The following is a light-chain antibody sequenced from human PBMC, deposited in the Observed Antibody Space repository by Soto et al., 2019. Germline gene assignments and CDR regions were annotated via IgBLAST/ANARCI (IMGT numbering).Light chain of an antibody. CDR3: QSYYSTRSARYV. J-gene: IGLJ1*01. V-gene: IGLV1-40*01. CDR2: GNN. Sequence: QSVLTQPPSVSGAPGQRVTISCTGSSSNIGAGYDVHWYQQRPGTAPKLLIFGNNNRPSGVPDRFSGSKSGTSASLAITGLQAEDEGDYYCQSYYSTRSARYVFGTGTKLTVL. CDR1: SSNIGAGYD.